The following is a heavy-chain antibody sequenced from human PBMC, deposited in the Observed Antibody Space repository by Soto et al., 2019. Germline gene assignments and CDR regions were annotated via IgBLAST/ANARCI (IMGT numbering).Heavy chain of an antibody. CDR1: GGSISSGGYS. J-gene: IGHJ5*02. V-gene: IGHV4-30-2*01. D-gene: IGHD3-10*01. CDR3: ARGLNYYGSGSYYNH. CDR2: IYHSGST. Sequence: ASETLSLTCAVSGGSISSGGYSWSWIRQPPGKGLEWIGYIYHSGSTYYNPSLKSRVTISVDTPKNQFSLKLSSVTAADTAVYYCARGLNYYGSGSYYNHWGQGTLVTVSS.